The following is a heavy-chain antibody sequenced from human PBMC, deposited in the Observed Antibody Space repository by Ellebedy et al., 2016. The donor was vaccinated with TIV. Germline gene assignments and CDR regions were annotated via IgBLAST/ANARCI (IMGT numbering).Heavy chain of an antibody. CDR1: GFTFGDHA. CDR2: ISASGDRT. V-gene: IGHV3-23*01. D-gene: IGHD1-14*01. CDR3: AKGFRGSGTHTTDF. Sequence: GESLKISCAASGFTFGDHAMSWVRQAPGKGLEWVSGISASGDRTYYADSVRGRLTISRDNSKNTLYVQMNSLRAEDTAVYHCAKGFRGSGTHTTDFWGQGTLVTVSS. J-gene: IGHJ4*02.